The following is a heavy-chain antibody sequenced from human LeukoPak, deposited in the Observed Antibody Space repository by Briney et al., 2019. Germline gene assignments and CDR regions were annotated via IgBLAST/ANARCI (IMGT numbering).Heavy chain of an antibody. CDR1: GGTFSSYA. Sequence: ASVKVSCKASGGTFSSYAISWVRQAPGQGLEWMGGIIPIFGTANYAQKFQGRVTITTDESTSTAYMELSSLRSEDTAVYYCARGRRGSSPAAAFDYWGQGTLVTVSS. V-gene: IGHV1-69*05. J-gene: IGHJ4*02. CDR3: ARGRRGSSPAAAFDY. D-gene: IGHD6-13*01. CDR2: IIPIFGTA.